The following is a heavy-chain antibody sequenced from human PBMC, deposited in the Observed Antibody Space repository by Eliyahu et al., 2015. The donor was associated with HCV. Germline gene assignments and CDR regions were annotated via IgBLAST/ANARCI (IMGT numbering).Heavy chain of an antibody. CDR3: ARDDYDFWSGYHTFDY. Sequence: EVQLVESGGGLVQPGGSLRLSCAASGFTFSSYWMSWVRQAPGKGLEWVANIKQDGSEKYYVDSVKGRFTISRDNAKNSLYLQMNSLRAEDTAVYYCARDDYDFWSGYHTFDYWGQGTLVTVSS. J-gene: IGHJ4*02. V-gene: IGHV3-7*01. D-gene: IGHD3-3*01. CDR2: IKQDGSEK. CDR1: GFTFSSYW.